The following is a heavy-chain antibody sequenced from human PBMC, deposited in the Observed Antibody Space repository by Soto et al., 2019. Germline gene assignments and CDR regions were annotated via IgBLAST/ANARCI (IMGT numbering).Heavy chain of an antibody. V-gene: IGHV3-48*01. CDR3: ARGLNSDYYGSGSPGY. J-gene: IGHJ4*02. D-gene: IGHD3-10*01. Sequence: PGGSLRLSCAASGFTFSSYSMNWVRQAPGKGLEWVSYISSSSSTIYYADSVKGRFTISRDNAKNSLYLQMNSLRAEDTAVYYCARGLNSDYYGSGSPGYWGQGTLVTVSS. CDR1: GFTFSSYS. CDR2: ISSSSSTI.